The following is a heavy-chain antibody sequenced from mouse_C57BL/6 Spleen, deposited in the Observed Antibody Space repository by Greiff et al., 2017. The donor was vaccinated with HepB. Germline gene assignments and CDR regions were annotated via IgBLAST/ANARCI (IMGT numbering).Heavy chain of an antibody. CDR3: GRYLDGYCFFGC. CDR2: IRNKANGYTT. V-gene: IGHV7-3*01. CDR1: GFTFTDYY. J-gene: IGHJ2*01. D-gene: IGHD2-3*01. Sequence: EVNVVESGGGLVQPGGSLSLSCAASGFTFTDYYMSWVRQPPGKALEWLGFIRNKANGYTTEYSASVKGRFTISRDNSQSILYLRMNALGAEDSATCYCGRYLDGYCFFGCWGQGATLAVAS.